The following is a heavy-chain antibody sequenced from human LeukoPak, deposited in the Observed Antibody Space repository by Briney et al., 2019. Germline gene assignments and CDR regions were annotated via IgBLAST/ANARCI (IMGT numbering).Heavy chain of an antibody. CDR1: GGSLSNYY. Sequence: SETLSLTCTVTGGSLSNYYWTWIRQPPGKGLEWIGYIYYTGSTNYNPSLKSRVTISVDTSKNQFSLKLSSVTAADTAVYYFATRSDYYDILNLWGQGTMVTVSS. J-gene: IGHJ3*01. V-gene: IGHV4-59*01. CDR2: IYYTGST. D-gene: IGHD3-22*01. CDR3: ATRSDYYDILNL.